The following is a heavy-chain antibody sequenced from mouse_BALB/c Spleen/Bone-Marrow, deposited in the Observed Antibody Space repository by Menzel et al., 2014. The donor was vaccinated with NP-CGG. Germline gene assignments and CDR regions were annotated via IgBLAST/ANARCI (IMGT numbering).Heavy chain of an antibody. CDR3: AHRYDVAMDY. J-gene: IGHJ4*01. V-gene: IGHV4-1*02. Sequence: EVKLVESGGGLVQPGGSLKLSCAASGFDFSRYWMSWVRQAPGKRLEWIGEINPDSSTINYTPSLKDKFIISRDNAKNTLYLQMSKVRSEDTALYYCAHRYDVAMDYWGQGTSVTVSS. CDR2: INPDSSTI. CDR1: GFDFSRYW. D-gene: IGHD2-14*01.